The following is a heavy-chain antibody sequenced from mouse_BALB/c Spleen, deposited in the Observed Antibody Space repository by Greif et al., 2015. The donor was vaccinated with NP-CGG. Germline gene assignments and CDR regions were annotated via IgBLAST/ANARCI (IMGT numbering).Heavy chain of an antibody. CDR3: ASYYGNYYAMDY. V-gene: IGHV3-2*02. J-gene: IGHJ4*01. CDR1: GYSITSDYA. CDR2: ISYSGST. Sequence: EVKLVESGPGLVKTSQSLSLTCTVTGYSITSDYAWNWIRQFPGNKLDWIGYISYSGSTSSNPSLKSRISITRDTSKNQFFLQLNSVTTEDTATYYCASYYGNYYAMDYWGQGTSVTVSS. D-gene: IGHD2-1*01.